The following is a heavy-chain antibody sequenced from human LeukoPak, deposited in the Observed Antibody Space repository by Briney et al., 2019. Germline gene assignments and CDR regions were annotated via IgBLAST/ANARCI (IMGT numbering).Heavy chain of an antibody. V-gene: IGHV4-59*01. Sequence: SETLSLTCTVSGGSISSYYWSWIRQPPGKGLEWIGYIYYSGSTNYNPSLTSRVTISADTSKNQFSLKLSSVTAADTAVYYCARGADYYDSSGYYPEPFDYWGQGTLVTVSS. CDR2: IYYSGST. CDR3: ARGADYYDSSGYYPEPFDY. J-gene: IGHJ4*02. CDR1: GGSISSYY. D-gene: IGHD3-22*01.